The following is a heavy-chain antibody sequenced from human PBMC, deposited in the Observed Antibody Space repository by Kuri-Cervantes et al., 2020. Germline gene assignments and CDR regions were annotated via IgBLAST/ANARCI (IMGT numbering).Heavy chain of an antibody. CDR3: AKVAAAGNYYYYYMDV. V-gene: IGHV3-23*01. CDR2: ISGSGGST. CDR1: GFTFSSYA. D-gene: IGHD6-13*01. Sequence: GGSLRLSCAASGFTFSSYAMHWVRQAPGKGLEWVSAISGSGGSTYYADSVKGRFTISRDNSKNTLYLQMNSLRAEDTAVYYCAKVAAAGNYYYYYMDVWGKGTTVTVSS. J-gene: IGHJ6*03.